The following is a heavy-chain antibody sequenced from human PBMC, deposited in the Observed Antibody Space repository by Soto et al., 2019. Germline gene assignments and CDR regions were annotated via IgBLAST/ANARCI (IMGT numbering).Heavy chain of an antibody. CDR2: ISGSGGST. J-gene: IGHJ4*02. Sequence: GGSLRLSCAASGFTFSSYAMSWVRQAPGKGLEWVSAISGSGGSTYYADSVKGRFTISRDNSKNTLYLQMNSLRAEDTAVYYCARDSGYSYGPLDYWGQGTLVTVSS. V-gene: IGHV3-23*01. CDR3: ARDSGYSYGPLDY. CDR1: GFTFSSYA. D-gene: IGHD5-18*01.